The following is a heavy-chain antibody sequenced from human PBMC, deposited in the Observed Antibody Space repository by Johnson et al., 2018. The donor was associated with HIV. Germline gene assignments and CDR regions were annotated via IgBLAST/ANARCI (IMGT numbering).Heavy chain of an antibody. J-gene: IGHJ3*02. Sequence: QVQLVESGGGVVQPGRSLRLSCAASGFTFSSYGMHWVRQAPGKGLEWVAVIWYDGSNKYYADSVKGRITNSRDNSKNTLYLQMNGLRAEDTAVYYCAKGTNGQSWAFDICGQGTMVTVSS. CDR1: GFTFSSYG. D-gene: IGHD2-8*01. V-gene: IGHV3-33*06. CDR2: IWYDGSNK. CDR3: AKGTNGQSWAFDI.